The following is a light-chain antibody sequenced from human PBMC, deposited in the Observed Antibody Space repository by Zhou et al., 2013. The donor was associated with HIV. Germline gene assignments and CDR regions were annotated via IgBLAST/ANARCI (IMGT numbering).Light chain of an antibody. Sequence: DIVLTQSPGTLSLSPGEGATLSCRASHTISANYLAWYQQKPGQAPRLLVYGVSTRATGIPDRFTGSGSGTDFTLTITRLEPEDFAVYYCQQYGRLFTFGGGTKVEIK. CDR2: GVS. CDR1: HTISANY. J-gene: IGKJ4*01. V-gene: IGKV3-20*01. CDR3: QQYGRLFT.